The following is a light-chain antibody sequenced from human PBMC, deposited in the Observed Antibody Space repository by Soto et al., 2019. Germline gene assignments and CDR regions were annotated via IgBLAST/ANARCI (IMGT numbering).Light chain of an antibody. J-gene: IGKJ5*01. CDR1: QGISSY. CDR2: AAS. CDR3: RQHNSFPIT. V-gene: IGKV1-9*01. Sequence: DIQLTQSPFFLSASVGDRVTITCRASQGISSYLVWYQQKAGKAPKSLFYAASTLQTGVPSRFSGSGSGTEFTLTISSLQPEDSATYYCRQHNSFPITFGQGTRLDIK.